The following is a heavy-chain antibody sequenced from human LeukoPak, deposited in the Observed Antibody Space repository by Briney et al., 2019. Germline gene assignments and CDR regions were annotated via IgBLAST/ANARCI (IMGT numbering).Heavy chain of an antibody. CDR3: TRDSQDSYVYYMVV. Sequence: PGGSLRLSCAASGFTFTKFWMNWVRQAPGQGLEWVANIKEDGSEKYYVDSVKGRFTISRDSATNSLYLQMNSLRAEDTAVYYCTRDSQDSYVYYMVVWGKGTTVTVSS. J-gene: IGHJ6*03. D-gene: IGHD3-10*02. CDR2: IKEDGSEK. CDR1: GFTFTKFW. V-gene: IGHV3-7*01.